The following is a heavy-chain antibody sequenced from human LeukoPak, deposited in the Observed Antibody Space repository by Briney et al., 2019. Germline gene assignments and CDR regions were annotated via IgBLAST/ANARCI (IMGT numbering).Heavy chain of an antibody. J-gene: IGHJ3*02. Sequence: GGSLRLSCAASGFTFSSYWMSWVRQAPGKGLEWVANIKQDGSEKYYVDSVKGRFTISRDNAKNSLYLQMNSLRAEDTAVYYCARDLTHYYYEETDAFDIWGQGTIVTVSS. D-gene: IGHD3-22*01. V-gene: IGHV3-7*01. CDR2: IKQDGSEK. CDR1: GFTFSSYW. CDR3: ARDLTHYYYEETDAFDI.